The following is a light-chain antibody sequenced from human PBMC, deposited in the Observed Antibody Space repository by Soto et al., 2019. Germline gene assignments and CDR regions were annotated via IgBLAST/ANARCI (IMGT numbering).Light chain of an antibody. V-gene: IGKV1-39*01. CDR2: TAS. CDR3: QQSFIKPWT. CDR1: QTIIKS. Sequence: DIQMTQSPSSLSASVGDKITITCRANQTIIKSLNWYQQKPGKAPKLLINTASSLQSEVPSRFSGSGSGTDFTLTISSLQPEDFATYFCQQSFIKPWTFGQGTKVDI. J-gene: IGKJ1*01.